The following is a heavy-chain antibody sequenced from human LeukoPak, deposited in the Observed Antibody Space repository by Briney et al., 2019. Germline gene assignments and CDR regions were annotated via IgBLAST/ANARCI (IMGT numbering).Heavy chain of an antibody. V-gene: IGHV3-15*01. Sequence: GGSLRLSCAASGFTFSSYAMSWVRQAPGKGLEWVGRIKAKAHGGTIEYAAPVKGRFTISRDDSKNTLYLQMNSLKTEDTAVYTTDGVGVEGATYDNWGQGTLVSVSS. J-gene: IGHJ4*02. CDR1: GFTFSSYA. CDR3: DGVGVEGATYDN. D-gene: IGHD1-26*01. CDR2: IKAKAHGGTI.